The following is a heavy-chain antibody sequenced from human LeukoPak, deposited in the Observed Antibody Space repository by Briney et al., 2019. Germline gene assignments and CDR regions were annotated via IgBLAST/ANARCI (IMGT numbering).Heavy chain of an antibody. V-gene: IGHV4-4*09. CDR1: GGSISSYS. CDR2: IYTSGST. Sequence: SETLSLTCTVSGGSISSYSWSWIRQPPGKGLEWIGYIYTSGSTNYNPSLKSRVTISVDTSKNQFSLKLSSVTAADTAVYYRARDGADILRYYYYYYMDVWGKGTTVTVSS. D-gene: IGHD1-26*01. J-gene: IGHJ6*03. CDR3: ARDGADILRYYYYYYMDV.